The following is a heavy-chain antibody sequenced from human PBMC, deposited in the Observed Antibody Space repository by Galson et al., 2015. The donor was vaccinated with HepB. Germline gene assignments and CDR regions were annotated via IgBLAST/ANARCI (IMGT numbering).Heavy chain of an antibody. J-gene: IGHJ4*02. CDR3: ARGVLLWDGPDY. V-gene: IGHV1-2*06. CDR2: INPNSGGT. D-gene: IGHD3-10*01. Sequence: SVKVSCKASGYTFTSYYMHWVRQAPGQGLEWMGRINPNSGGTNYAQKFQGRVTMTRDTSTSTVFMELSSLRSEDTAVYHCARGVLLWDGPDYWGQGTLVTVSS. CDR1: GYTFTSYY.